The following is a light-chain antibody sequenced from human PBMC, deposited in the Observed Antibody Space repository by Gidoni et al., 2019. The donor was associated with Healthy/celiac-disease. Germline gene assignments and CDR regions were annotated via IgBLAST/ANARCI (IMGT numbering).Light chain of an antibody. Sequence: DIVMTQSPDSLAVSLGERATINCKSCQSVLYSSNNKNYLAWYQQKPGQPPKLLIYWASTRESGVPDRFSGSGSGTDFTLTISSLQAEDVAVYYCQQYYSTPYTFGQXTKLEIK. CDR3: QQYYSTPYT. CDR2: WAS. J-gene: IGKJ2*01. V-gene: IGKV4-1*01. CDR1: QSVLYSSNNKNY.